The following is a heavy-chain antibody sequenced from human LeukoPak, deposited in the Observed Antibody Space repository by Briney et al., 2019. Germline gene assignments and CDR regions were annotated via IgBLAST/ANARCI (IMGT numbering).Heavy chain of an antibody. CDR3: ATAPKIRTRVDY. V-gene: IGHV1-24*01. D-gene: IGHD2-2*01. Sequence: ASVKVSCKVSGYTLTELSISMHWVRQTHGEGLVWMGGFDPEDGEKIYAQKFQGRLTMTEDTSTDTAYMELNNLTSEDTAVYYCATAPKIRTRVDYWGQGTLVTVSS. CDR1: GYTLTELSIS. CDR2: FDPEDGEK. J-gene: IGHJ4*02.